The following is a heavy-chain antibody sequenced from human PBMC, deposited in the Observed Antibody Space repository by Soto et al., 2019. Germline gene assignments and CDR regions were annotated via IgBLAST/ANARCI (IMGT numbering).Heavy chain of an antibody. Sequence: GGSLRLSCAASGFTFSSDSMNWVRQAPGKGLEWVSSISSSSSYIYYADSVKGRFTISRDNAKSSLYLQMNSLRAEDTAVYYCAREAYDILTGYYADYYYYGMDVWGQGTTVTVSS. J-gene: IGHJ6*02. D-gene: IGHD3-9*01. CDR2: ISSSSSYI. CDR1: GFTFSSDS. CDR3: AREAYDILTGYYADYYYYGMDV. V-gene: IGHV3-21*01.